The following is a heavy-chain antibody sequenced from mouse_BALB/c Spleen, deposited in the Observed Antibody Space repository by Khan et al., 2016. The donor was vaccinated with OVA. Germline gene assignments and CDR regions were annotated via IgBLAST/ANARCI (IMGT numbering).Heavy chain of an antibody. CDR2: IYPGIFYI. V-gene: IGHV1-63*02. CDR1: GYTFTNSW. CDR3: TTWATWYFDV. Sequence: VQLQQSGVELVRPGSSVKISCKASGYTFTNSWLGWVKQRPGHGLEWIGDIYPGIFYINYNEKFKGKATLTEDASSRTAYLQLTSLTSEDSAVYFCTTWATWYFDVWGAGTTVTVSS. D-gene: IGHD3-1*01. J-gene: IGHJ1*01.